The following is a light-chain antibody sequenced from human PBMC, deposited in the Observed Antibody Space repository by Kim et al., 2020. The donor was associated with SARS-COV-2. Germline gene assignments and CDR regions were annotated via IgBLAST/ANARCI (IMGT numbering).Light chain of an antibody. J-gene: IGKJ2*01. Sequence: SSPGERATLYCRASQRVSTYLAWYQQQPGHAPRLLIYDSSKRATGIPARFSGGGSGTDFTLTIYSLEPEDFAIYFCQQRSNWPKYTFGQGTKLEI. CDR1: QRVSTY. CDR2: DSS. CDR3: QQRSNWPKYT. V-gene: IGKV3-11*01.